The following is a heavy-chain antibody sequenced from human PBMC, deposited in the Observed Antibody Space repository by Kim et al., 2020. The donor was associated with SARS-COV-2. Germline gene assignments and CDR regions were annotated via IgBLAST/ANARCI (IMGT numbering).Heavy chain of an antibody. CDR2: IKQDGREK. J-gene: IGHJ6*02. Sequence: GGSLRLSCAASGFTFSSYGMSWVRQAPGKGLEWVANIKQDGREKYYVNSVKGRFTISRDNAKNSLYLQMNSLRAEDTAVYYCARFTYYYDSSGYYAGLWDYYYGMDVWGQGTTLTVSS. V-gene: IGHV3-7*03. CDR1: GFTFSSYG. CDR3: ARFTYYYDSSGYYAGLWDYYYGMDV. D-gene: IGHD3-22*01.